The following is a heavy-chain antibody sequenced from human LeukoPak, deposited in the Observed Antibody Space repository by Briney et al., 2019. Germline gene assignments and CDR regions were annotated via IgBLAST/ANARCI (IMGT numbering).Heavy chain of an antibody. CDR1: GFTFSSYA. CDR3: AKGWYYDSSGYPDNDAFDI. D-gene: IGHD3-22*01. CDR2: ISGSGGST. Sequence: GGSLRLSCAASGFTFSSYAMSWVRQAPGKGLEWVSAISGSGGSTYYADSVKGRFTISRDNSKNTLYLQMNSLRAEDTAVYYCAKGWYYDSSGYPDNDAFDIWGQGTMVTVSS. V-gene: IGHV3-23*01. J-gene: IGHJ3*02.